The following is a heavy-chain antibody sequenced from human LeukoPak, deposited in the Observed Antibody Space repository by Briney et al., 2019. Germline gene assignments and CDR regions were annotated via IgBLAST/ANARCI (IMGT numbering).Heavy chain of an antibody. J-gene: IGHJ3*01. CDR1: GFTFDDYA. V-gene: IGHV3-9*01. Sequence: GRSLRLSCAASGFTFDDYAMHWVRQAPGKGLEWVSGISWNSGSIGYADSVKGRFTISRDNAKNSLYLQMNNLKAEDTALYYCAKEILQMSVLGDAFDVWGQGTMVTVSS. D-gene: IGHD3-16*01. CDR2: ISWNSGSI. CDR3: AKEILQMSVLGDAFDV.